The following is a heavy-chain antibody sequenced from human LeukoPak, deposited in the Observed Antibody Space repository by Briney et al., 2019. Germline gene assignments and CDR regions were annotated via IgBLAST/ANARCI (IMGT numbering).Heavy chain of an antibody. J-gene: IGHJ3*02. V-gene: IGHV4-39*07. Sequence: SETLSLTCTVSGGSINSSSYYWGWIRQPPGKGLEWIGSIYYSGSTYYNPSLKSRVTISVDTSKNQFSLKLSSVTAADTAVYFCARARNYYDSSDYYYEGDAFDIWGQGTMVTVSS. CDR2: IYYSGST. CDR1: GGSINSSSYY. D-gene: IGHD3-22*01. CDR3: ARARNYYDSSDYYYEGDAFDI.